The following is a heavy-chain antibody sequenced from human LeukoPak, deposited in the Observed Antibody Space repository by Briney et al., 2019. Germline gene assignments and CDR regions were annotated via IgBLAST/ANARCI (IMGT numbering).Heavy chain of an antibody. CDR2: FFYSGGT. CDR3: ARGLTSSGYAFGI. Sequence: SETLSLTCTISGGSVSSGSYYWSWIRQPPGKGLEWIGYFFYSGGTNYNPSLKSRVTISVDTSKNQFSLRLTSVTAADTAVYYCARGLTSSGYAFGIWGQGTMVTVSS. V-gene: IGHV4-61*01. J-gene: IGHJ3*02. CDR1: GGSVSSGSYY. D-gene: IGHD6-19*01.